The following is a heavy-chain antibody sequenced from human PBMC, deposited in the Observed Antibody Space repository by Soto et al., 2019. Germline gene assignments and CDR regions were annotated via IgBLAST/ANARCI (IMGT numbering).Heavy chain of an antibody. Sequence: EVPVVESGGGLVQPGGSLRLSCAASGFTVSSDYMSWVRQAPGKGLEWVSVIYSGGSTYYADSVKGRFTISRDNSKNTLYLQMNSLRAEDTAVYYCARDPGDRNGVSVWGQGTTVTVYS. CDR2: IYSGGST. D-gene: IGHD1-26*01. CDR3: ARDPGDRNGVSV. CDR1: GFTVSSDY. V-gene: IGHV3-66*01. J-gene: IGHJ6*01.